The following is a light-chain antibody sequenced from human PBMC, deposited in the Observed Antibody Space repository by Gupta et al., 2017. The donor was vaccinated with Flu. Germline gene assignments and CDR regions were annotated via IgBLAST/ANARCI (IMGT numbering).Light chain of an antibody. Sequence: ATLLLSPGEGTALPCRAGRHVSSSCLVCYYQKPGHAATLLIYYGSTSGTSVPARLSSSGCCTAFTLLISSREPDDFVVYYCYHHNSCPWTFGQGTKVEIK. CDR1: RHVSSSC. J-gene: IGKJ1*01. CDR3: YHHNSCPWT. V-gene: IGKV3-11*01. CDR2: YGS.